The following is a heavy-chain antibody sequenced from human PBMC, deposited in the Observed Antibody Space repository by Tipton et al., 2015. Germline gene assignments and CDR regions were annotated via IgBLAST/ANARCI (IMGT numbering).Heavy chain of an antibody. Sequence: TLSLTCTVTYGSISTVGYYWTWIRQHPGKGLEWIGNIDYSGGTNSNPSLRSQVAMSVDTSMNQFSLRLSSVTAADTAVYYCAGWFGVFDYWGQGTLVTVSS. V-gene: IGHV4-31*01. CDR1: YGSISTVGYY. J-gene: IGHJ4*02. CDR3: AGWFGVFDY. D-gene: IGHD3-10*01. CDR2: IDYSGGT.